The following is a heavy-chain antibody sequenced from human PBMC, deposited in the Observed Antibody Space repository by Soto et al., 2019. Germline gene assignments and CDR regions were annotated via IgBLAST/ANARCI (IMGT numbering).Heavy chain of an antibody. V-gene: IGHV3-33*08. J-gene: IGHJ6*02. Sequence: GGSLRLSCAASGFTFSSYAMHWVRQAPGKGLEWVAVIWYDGSNKYYADSVKGRFTISRDNSKNTLYLQMNSLRAEDTAVYYCARTPSRNYYYGMDVWGQGTTVTVSS. CDR2: IWYDGSNK. CDR1: GFTFSSYA. CDR3: ARTPSRNYYYGMDV.